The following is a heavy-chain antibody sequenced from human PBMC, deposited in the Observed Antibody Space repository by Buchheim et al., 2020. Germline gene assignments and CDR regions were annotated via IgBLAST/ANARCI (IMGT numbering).Heavy chain of an antibody. V-gene: IGHV4-39*07. D-gene: IGHD5-18*01. Sequence: QLQLQESGPGLVKPSETLSLTCNVSGDSISRDNYYWGWIRQPPGQGLEWIGSMYYSGNTFYNPSLKSRVTISVDTSKNQISLKVKSVTAADTAVYYCARGYSYGYSYFDPWGQGTL. CDR2: MYYSGNT. CDR1: GDSISRDNYY. CDR3: ARGYSYGYSYFDP. J-gene: IGHJ5*02.